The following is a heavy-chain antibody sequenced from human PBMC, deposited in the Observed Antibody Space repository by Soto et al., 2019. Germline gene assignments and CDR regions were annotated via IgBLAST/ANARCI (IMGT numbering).Heavy chain of an antibody. J-gene: IGHJ5*02. Sequence: QVQLVQSGAEVKKPGASVKVSCKASGYTFTIYYMHWVRQAPGQGLEWMGIIDPSGGGTSYAQKFQGSLSMTRDPSTSTVYMELSSLGSEDTAVYYCARDRVDCSGGNCWRSVEDTWGQGTLVTVSS. V-gene: IGHV1-46*01. D-gene: IGHD2-15*01. CDR3: ARDRVDCSGGNCWRSVEDT. CDR2: IDPSGGGT. CDR1: GYTFTIYY.